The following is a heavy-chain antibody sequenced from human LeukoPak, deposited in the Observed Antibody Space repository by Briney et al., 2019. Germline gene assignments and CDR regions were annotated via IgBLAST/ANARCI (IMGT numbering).Heavy chain of an antibody. CDR2: INAGNGNT. J-gene: IGHJ4*02. CDR1: GYTFTSYA. CDR3: ARAPQYYYDSSGYYYVY. Sequence: ASVKVSCKASGYTFTSYAMHWVRQAPGQRLEWMGWINAGNGNTKYSQKLQGRVTMTTDTSTSTAYMELRSLRSDDTAVYYCARAPQYYYDSSGYYYVYWGQGTLVTVSS. V-gene: IGHV1-3*01. D-gene: IGHD3-22*01.